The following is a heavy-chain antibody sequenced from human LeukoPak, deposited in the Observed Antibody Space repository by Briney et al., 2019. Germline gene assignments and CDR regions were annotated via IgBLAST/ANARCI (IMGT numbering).Heavy chain of an antibody. CDR2: ISSSGSYI. V-gene: IGHV3-21*01. Sequence: GGSLRLSCAASGFTFSSYAMNWVRQTPGKGLEWASSISSSGSYIYYADSVKGRFTISRDNAKNSLYLQMNSLRAEDTAVYYCVRGEIGYCSSTSCYIFDYWGQGTLVTVSS. CDR1: GFTFSSYA. CDR3: VRGEIGYCSSTSCYIFDY. D-gene: IGHD2-2*02. J-gene: IGHJ4*02.